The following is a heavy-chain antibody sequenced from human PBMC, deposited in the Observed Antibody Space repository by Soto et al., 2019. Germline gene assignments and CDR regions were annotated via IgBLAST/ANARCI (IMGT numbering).Heavy chain of an antibody. Sequence: EVQLLESGGGLVQPGGSLRLSCAASGFSFSSYAMSWVRQAPGKGLEWVSSISDGGGSTNYADSVRGRFTFARDRSKNPLYLHVISLRAEDTAVYYCAKEYCGADCALVFWGQGALVTVSS. J-gene: IGHJ4*02. CDR3: AKEYCGADCALVF. CDR2: ISDGGGST. D-gene: IGHD2-21*02. V-gene: IGHV3-23*01. CDR1: GFSFSSYA.